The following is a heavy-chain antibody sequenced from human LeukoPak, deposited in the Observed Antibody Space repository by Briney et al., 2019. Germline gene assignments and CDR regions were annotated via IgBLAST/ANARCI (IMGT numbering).Heavy chain of an antibody. Sequence: GGSLRLSCAASGITFRNYGMHWVRQAPGKGLEWVAFIWYDGSNKYYADSVKGRFTISRDNSKNTLYLQMNSLRAEDTAVYYCAKGTLRFLEWLLCGMDVWGQGTTVTVSS. CDR1: GITFRNYG. CDR3: AKGTLRFLEWLLCGMDV. J-gene: IGHJ6*02. V-gene: IGHV3-30*02. CDR2: IWYDGSNK. D-gene: IGHD3-3*01.